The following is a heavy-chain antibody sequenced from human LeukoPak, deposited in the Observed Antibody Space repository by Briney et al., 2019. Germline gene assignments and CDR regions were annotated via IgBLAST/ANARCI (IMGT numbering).Heavy chain of an antibody. CDR1: GGSFSDYY. J-gene: IGHJ4*02. D-gene: IGHD3-9*01. CDR2: INHSGST. CDR3: ARELRYFDWLPTHFDY. Sequence: SETLSLTCAVYGGSFSDYYWSWIRQPPGKGLEWIGEINHSGSTNYNPSLKSRVTISVDTSKNQFSLKLSSVTAADTAVYYCARELRYFDWLPTHFDYWGQGTLVTVSS. V-gene: IGHV4-34*01.